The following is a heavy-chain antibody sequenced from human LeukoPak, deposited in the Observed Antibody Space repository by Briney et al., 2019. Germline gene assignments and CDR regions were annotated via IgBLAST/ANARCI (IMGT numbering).Heavy chain of an antibody. CDR1: GFSLSTYA. V-gene: IGHV3-23*01. CDR3: AKSDCGGDCHLLDY. D-gene: IGHD2-21*02. Sequence: GGSLRLSCAASGFSLSTYAMSWVRQAPGKGLEWVSHFGGSGGTIYYADSVKGRFTISRDNSKNTLYLQMNSPRAEDTALYYCAKSDCGGDCHLLDYWGQGTLVTVSS. CDR2: FGGSGGTI. J-gene: IGHJ4*02.